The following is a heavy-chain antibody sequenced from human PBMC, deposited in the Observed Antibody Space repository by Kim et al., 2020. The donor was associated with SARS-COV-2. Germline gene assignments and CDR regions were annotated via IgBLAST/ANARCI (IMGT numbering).Heavy chain of an antibody. V-gene: IGHV5-51*01. CDR3: ASGTYTFYFDF. D-gene: IGHD3-16*01. CDR1: GYSFTKNW. Sequence: GESLKISCKGSGYSFTKNWIGWVRQMPGKGLEWMGVIYPDDSDTRYSPSFQGQVTIAVDKSIHTAYLQWGSLQASDSAFYYCASGTYTFYFDFWGQGTLVTVSS. CDR2: IYPDDSDT. J-gene: IGHJ4*02.